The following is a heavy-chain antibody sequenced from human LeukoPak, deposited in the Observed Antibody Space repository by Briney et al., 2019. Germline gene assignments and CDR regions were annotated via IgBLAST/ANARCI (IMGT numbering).Heavy chain of an antibody. J-gene: IGHJ4*02. CDR1: GFTFSSYW. V-gene: IGHV3-74*01. D-gene: IGHD1-26*01. CDR2: ISGSGGNT. CDR3: ARDLVSGSYDY. Sequence: GGSLRLSCAASGFTFSSYWMHWVRQAPGKGLVWVSAISGSGGNTYYADSVKGRFTISRDNAKSTLYLQMNSLRAEDTAVYYCARDLVSGSYDYWGQGTLVTVSP.